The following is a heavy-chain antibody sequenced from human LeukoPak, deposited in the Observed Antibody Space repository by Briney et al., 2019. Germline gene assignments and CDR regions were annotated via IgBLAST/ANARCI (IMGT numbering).Heavy chain of an antibody. CDR2: VSGSGGGT. V-gene: IGHV3-23*01. D-gene: IGHD2-15*01. CDR1: GFTFSSHS. Sequence: GGSLRLSCAASGFTFSSHSMNWVRQAPGKGLDWVSGVSGSGGGTYYTDSVKGRFTISRDNSKNTLFLQMNSLRVEDTAVYYCANLRGRGAYACSGASCYSYWGQGTLVTVSP. J-gene: IGHJ4*02. CDR3: ANLRGRGAYACSGASCYSY.